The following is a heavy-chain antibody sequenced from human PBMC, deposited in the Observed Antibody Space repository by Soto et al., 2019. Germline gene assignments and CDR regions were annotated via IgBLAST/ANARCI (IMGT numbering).Heavy chain of an antibody. CDR2: IYGGGAT. Sequence: GGSLRLSCAASGFTVSSNYMSWVGQAPGKGLEWISFIYGGGATHYADSVKGRFTISRDDSKNTVYLQMRSLRVEDTAVYYCARVNPPYPWGQGTLVTVSS. CDR3: ARVNPPYP. CDR1: GFTVSSNY. V-gene: IGHV3-53*01. J-gene: IGHJ5*02.